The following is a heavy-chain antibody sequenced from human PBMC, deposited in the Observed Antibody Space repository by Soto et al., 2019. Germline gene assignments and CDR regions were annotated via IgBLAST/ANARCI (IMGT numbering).Heavy chain of an antibody. D-gene: IGHD2-2*01. CDR2: ISDSGST. J-gene: IGHJ4*02. CDR3: AKDVGGHYCTPTSCLYSVHS. V-gene: IGHV3-23*01. Sequence: EVQLLESGGGLVQPGGSLRLSCAASGFSFNNYAMHWVRQAPGQGLEWVSTISDSGSTYYSEAVKGRFTISRDNSKNTLYLQMMSLRAEDTAVYFCAKDVGGHYCTPTSCLYSVHSWGRGTRVTVSS. CDR1: GFSFNNYA.